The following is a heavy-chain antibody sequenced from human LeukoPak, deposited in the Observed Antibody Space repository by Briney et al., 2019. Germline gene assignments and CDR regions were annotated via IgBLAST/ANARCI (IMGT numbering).Heavy chain of an antibody. V-gene: IGHV4-31*03. CDR2: IYHSGST. D-gene: IGHD4/OR15-4a*01. CDR3: ARTIANHFDY. J-gene: IGHJ4*02. CDR1: GGSIGSGSFY. Sequence: SQTLSLTCTVSGGSIGSGSFYWSWIRQHPGKGLEWIGYIYHSGSTYYNPSLKSRVTISLDTSKNQFSLKLSSVTAADTAVFYCARTIANHFDYWGQGTLVTVSS.